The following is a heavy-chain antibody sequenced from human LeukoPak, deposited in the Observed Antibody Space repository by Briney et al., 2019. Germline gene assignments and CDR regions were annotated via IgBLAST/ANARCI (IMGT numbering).Heavy chain of an antibody. CDR3: ASSSGWYPYRDWFDP. CDR1: GFTFDDYA. V-gene: IGHV3-9*01. CDR2: ISWNSGSI. J-gene: IGHJ5*02. D-gene: IGHD6-19*01. Sequence: PGGSLRLSCAASGFTFDDYAMHWVRQAPGKGLEWVSGISWNSGSIGYADSVKGRFTISRDNAKNSLYLQMNSLRAEDTAVYYCASSSGWYPYRDWFDPWGQGTLVTVSS.